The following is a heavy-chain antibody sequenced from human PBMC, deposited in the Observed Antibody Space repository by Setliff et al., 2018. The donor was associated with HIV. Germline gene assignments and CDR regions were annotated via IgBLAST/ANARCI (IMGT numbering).Heavy chain of an antibody. V-gene: IGHV4-59*01. CDR1: GRSFSGYY. CDR3: ARAGGGGRWLHLSYWYFDL. D-gene: IGHD3-16*01. Sequence: SETLSLTCAVYGRSFSGYYWNWIRQSPGKGLEWIGYIYYSGSTNYNPSLKSRVTISVDTSKNQFSLKLSSVTAADTAVYYCARAGGGGRWLHLSYWYFDLWGRGTLVTVSS. CDR2: IYYSGST. J-gene: IGHJ2*01.